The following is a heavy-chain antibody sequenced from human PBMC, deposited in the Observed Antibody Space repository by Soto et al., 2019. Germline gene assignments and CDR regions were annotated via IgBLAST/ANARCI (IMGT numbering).Heavy chain of an antibody. CDR1: GDTFSGYP. Sequence: QVQLVQSGAELKKPGSSVKVSCKASGDTFSGYPINWVRQAPGEGLEWMGRIIPVFGTTNDAQRFEGRVTFTADESTNTAYMELRGLLSEDTAVDYCARDGGFGELKYWGPGTLVTVSS. CDR3: ARDGGFGELKY. V-gene: IGHV1-69*18. CDR2: IIPVFGTT. J-gene: IGHJ4*02. D-gene: IGHD3-10*01.